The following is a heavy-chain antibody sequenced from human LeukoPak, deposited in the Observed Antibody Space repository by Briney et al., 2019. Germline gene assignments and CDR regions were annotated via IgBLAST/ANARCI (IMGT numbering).Heavy chain of an antibody. CDR1: GGSITITNYY. V-gene: IGHV4-39*07. D-gene: IGHD3-22*01. CDR3: ARDRPSQYYYDSGVAFDI. CDR2: IYHDGST. J-gene: IGHJ3*02. Sequence: PSETLSLTCTVSGGSITITNYYWGWIRQPPGKGLEWVGNIYHDGSTYYNPSLKSRVSISVDTSKNQFSLKLTSVTAADTAVYYCARDRPSQYYYDSGVAFDIWGQGTMVTVSS.